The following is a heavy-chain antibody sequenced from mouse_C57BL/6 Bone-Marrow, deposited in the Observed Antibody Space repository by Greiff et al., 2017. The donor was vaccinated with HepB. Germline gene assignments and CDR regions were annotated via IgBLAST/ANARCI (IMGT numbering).Heavy chain of an antibody. V-gene: IGHV1-69*01. D-gene: IGHD1-1*01. CDR2: IDPSDSYT. CDR3: ARFLNYYGSSSWYFDV. CDR1: GYTFTSYW. Sequence: QVQLKQPGAELVMPGASVKLSCKASGYTFTSYWMHWVKQRPGQGLEWIGEIDPSDSYTNYNQKFKGKSTLTVDKSSSTAYMQLSSLTSEDSAVYYCARFLNYYGSSSWYFDVWGTGTTVTVSS. J-gene: IGHJ1*03.